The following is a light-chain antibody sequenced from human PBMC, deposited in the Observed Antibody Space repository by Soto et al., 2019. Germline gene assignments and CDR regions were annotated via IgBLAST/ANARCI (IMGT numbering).Light chain of an antibody. CDR1: SSDVGGYNY. V-gene: IGLV2-14*01. CDR3: SSYTSSSSDV. CDR2: DVS. Sequence: QSALTQPASVSGSPGQSITISCTGTSSDVGGYNYVSWYQQHPGKAPNLMIYDVSNRPSGVSSRFSGSKSGNTASLTISGLQAEDEADYYCSSYTSSSSDVFGTGTKLTVL. J-gene: IGLJ1*01.